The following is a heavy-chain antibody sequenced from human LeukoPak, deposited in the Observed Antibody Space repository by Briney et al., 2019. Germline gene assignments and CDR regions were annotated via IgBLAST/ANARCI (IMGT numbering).Heavy chain of an antibody. D-gene: IGHD2-2*01. CDR1: GGSISSSSYY. CDR2: IYYSGST. V-gene: IGHV4-39*01. J-gene: IGHJ3*02. Sequence: PSETLSLTCTVSGGSISSSSYYWGWIRQPPGKGLEWIGSIYYSGSTYYNPSLKSRVTISVDTSKNQFSLKLSSVTAADTAVYYCARRAADVVPAAAGDAFDIWGQGTMVTVSS. CDR3: ARRAADVVPAAAGDAFDI.